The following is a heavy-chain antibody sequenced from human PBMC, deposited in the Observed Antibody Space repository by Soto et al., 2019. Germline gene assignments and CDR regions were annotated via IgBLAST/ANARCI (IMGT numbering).Heavy chain of an antibody. D-gene: IGHD6-19*01. CDR1: GYTFTGYY. CDR3: ARDPGSGWHSPSDY. CDR2: INPNSGGT. J-gene: IGHJ4*02. Sequence: GASVKVSCKASGYTFTGYYMHWVRQAPGQGLERMGWINPNSGGTNYAQKFQGRVTMTRDTSISTAYMELSRLRSDDTAVYYCARDPGSGWHSPSDYWGQGTLVTVSS. V-gene: IGHV1-2*02.